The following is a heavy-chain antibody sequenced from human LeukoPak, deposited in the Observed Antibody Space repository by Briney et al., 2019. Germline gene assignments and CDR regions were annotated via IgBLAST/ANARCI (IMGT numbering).Heavy chain of an antibody. V-gene: IGHV3-7*04. Sequence: GGSLRLSCAASGFTFSDYWMSWVRQAPGKGLEWVANINQDGSETYYVDTVEGRFTISRDNAKNSLFLQMSSLRAEDTAVYFCSGDPGDYWGQGTLVTVSS. J-gene: IGHJ4*02. CDR3: SGDPGDY. CDR2: INQDGSET. D-gene: IGHD7-27*01. CDR1: GFTFSDYW.